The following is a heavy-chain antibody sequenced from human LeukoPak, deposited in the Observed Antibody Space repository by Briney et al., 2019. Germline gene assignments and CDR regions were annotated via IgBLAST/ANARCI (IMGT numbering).Heavy chain of an antibody. Sequence: ASVKVSCKASGYTFTSYYMHWVRQAPGQGLEWMGIINPSGGSTSYAQKFQGRVTVTRDMSTSTVYMELSSLRPEDTAVYSCARDLYGANSGAFDIWGQGTMVTVSS. J-gene: IGHJ3*02. CDR1: GYTFTSYY. CDR2: INPSGGST. V-gene: IGHV1-46*01. D-gene: IGHD4-23*01. CDR3: ARDLYGANSGAFDI.